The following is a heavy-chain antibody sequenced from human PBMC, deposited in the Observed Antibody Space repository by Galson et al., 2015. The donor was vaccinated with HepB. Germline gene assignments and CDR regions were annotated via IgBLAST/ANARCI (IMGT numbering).Heavy chain of an antibody. CDR2: INHSGST. J-gene: IGHJ4*02. V-gene: IGHV4-34*01. CDR3: ARGRSSGMITFGGGLSTGVSSFDY. D-gene: IGHD3-16*01. Sequence: SETLSLTCAVYGGSFSGYYWSWIRQPPGKGLEWIGEINHSGSTNYNPSLKSRVTISVDTSKNQFSLKLSSVTAADTAVYYCARGRSSGMITFGGGLSTGVSSFDYWGQGTLVTVSS. CDR1: GGSFSGYY.